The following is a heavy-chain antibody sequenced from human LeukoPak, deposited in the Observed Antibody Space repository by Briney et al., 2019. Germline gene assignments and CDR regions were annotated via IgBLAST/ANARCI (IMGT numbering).Heavy chain of an antibody. CDR3: AREIYCSASSCTGGVFDI. Sequence: PGGSLRLSCAASGFTVSSNYMSWVRQAPGKGLEWVSVIYSGGSTYYADSVKGRFTISRDNPKNTLYLQMNSLRVEDTAVYYCAREIYCSASSCTGGVFDIWGQGTMVTVSS. J-gene: IGHJ3*02. V-gene: IGHV3-53*01. CDR2: IYSGGST. D-gene: IGHD2-15*01. CDR1: GFTVSSNY.